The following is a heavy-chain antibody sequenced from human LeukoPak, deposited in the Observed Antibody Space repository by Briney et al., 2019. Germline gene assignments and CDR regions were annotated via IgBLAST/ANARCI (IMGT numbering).Heavy chain of an antibody. CDR2: IGGDGTRK. Sequence: GGSLRLSCVASGLTFCSQWMTWVPQAPGKGLEWLANIGGDGTRKFYEDSVKGRFTISRDNAESSLYLQMNNLRVEDTAVYYCARDGGWRLLDYWGRGTQVTVSS. CDR1: GLTFCSQW. J-gene: IGHJ4*02. D-gene: IGHD6-25*01. V-gene: IGHV3-7*01. CDR3: ARDGGWRLLDY.